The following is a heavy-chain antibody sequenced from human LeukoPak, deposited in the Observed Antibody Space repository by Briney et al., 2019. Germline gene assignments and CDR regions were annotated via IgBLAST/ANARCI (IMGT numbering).Heavy chain of an antibody. D-gene: IGHD4-17*01. CDR1: GFTFSSYS. CDR3: AKGSDYGDYVGHFDY. J-gene: IGHJ4*02. Sequence: GGSLRLSCAASGFTFSSYSMNWVRQAPGKGLEWVSSISSSSSYIYYADSVKGRFTISRDNAKNSLYLQMNSLRAEDTALYYCAKGSDYGDYVGHFDYWGQGTLVTVSS. CDR2: ISSSSSYI. V-gene: IGHV3-21*04.